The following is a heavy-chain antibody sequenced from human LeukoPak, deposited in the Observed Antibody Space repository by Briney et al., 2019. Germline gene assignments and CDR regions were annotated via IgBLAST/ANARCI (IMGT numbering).Heavy chain of an antibody. V-gene: IGHV3-21*01. J-gene: IGHJ4*02. CDR3: AREGSIVPHQDLDY. CDR2: INSRGSGE. Sequence: GGSLRLSCAAPGFTFSSYSMNWVRQAPGKGLEWVSSINSRGSGEYYADSVKGRFPISRDNAKNSLYLQMNSLRVEDTAVYYCAREGSIVPHQDLDYWGQGRLVTVSS. D-gene: IGHD2-8*01. CDR1: GFTFSSYS.